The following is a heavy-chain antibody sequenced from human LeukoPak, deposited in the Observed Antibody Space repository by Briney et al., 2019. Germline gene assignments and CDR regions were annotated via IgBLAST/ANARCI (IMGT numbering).Heavy chain of an antibody. CDR1: GDTFTSYE. D-gene: IGHD2-2*01. Sequence: GASVKVSCKASGDTFTSYEINWARQATGQGLEWMGWMNPNSGNTGYAQKFQGRVTMTRNTSITTAYMELSSLRSEDRAVYYCARGQDIIVVPAASLTFDPWGQGTLVTVSS. CDR2: MNPNSGNT. J-gene: IGHJ5*02. V-gene: IGHV1-8*02. CDR3: ARGQDIIVVPAASLTFDP.